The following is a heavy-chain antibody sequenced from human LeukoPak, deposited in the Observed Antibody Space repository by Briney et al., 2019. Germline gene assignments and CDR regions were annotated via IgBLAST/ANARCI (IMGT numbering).Heavy chain of an antibody. CDR1: GGSFSGYY. J-gene: IGHJ4*02. CDR3: ARVYFDWLLRRGHFDY. CDR2: INHSGST. Sequence: SETLSLTCAVYGGSFSGYYWSWIRQPPGKGLEWIGEINHSGSTNYNPSLKSRVTISVDTSENQFSLKLSSVTAADTAVYYCARVYFDWLLRRGHFDYWGQGTLVTVSP. V-gene: IGHV4-34*01. D-gene: IGHD3-9*01.